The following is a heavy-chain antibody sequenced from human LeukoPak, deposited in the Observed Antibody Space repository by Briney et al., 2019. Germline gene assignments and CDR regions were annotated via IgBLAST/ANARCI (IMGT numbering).Heavy chain of an antibody. D-gene: IGHD2-15*01. CDR3: ASLAPYCSGGSCYVDY. V-gene: IGHV1-2*02. CDR1: GYTFTGYY. Sequence: GASVKVSCKASGYTFTGYYMYWVRQAPGQGLEWMGWSNPNSGGTNYAQKFQGRVTMTRDTSISTAYMELSRLRSDDTAVYYCASLAPYCSGGSCYVDYWGQGTLVTVSS. CDR2: SNPNSGGT. J-gene: IGHJ4*02.